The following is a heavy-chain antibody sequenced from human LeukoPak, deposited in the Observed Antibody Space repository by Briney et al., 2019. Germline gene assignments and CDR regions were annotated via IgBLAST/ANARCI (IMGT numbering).Heavy chain of an antibody. Sequence: PSETLSLTCTVSGGSISSHYWSWIRQPPGKGLEWIGYIYYSGSTNYNPSLKSQVTISVDTSKNQFSLKLSSVTAADTAVYYCATSARGYNYHFDYWGQGTLVTVSS. CDR2: IYYSGST. J-gene: IGHJ4*02. D-gene: IGHD5-24*01. CDR1: GGSISSHY. V-gene: IGHV4-59*11. CDR3: ATSARGYNYHFDY.